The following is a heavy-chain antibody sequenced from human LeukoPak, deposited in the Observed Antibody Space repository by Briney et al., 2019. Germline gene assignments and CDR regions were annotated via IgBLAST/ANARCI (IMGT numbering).Heavy chain of an antibody. CDR3: ARQLSGSYFFQRYYYYYYMDV. D-gene: IGHD1-26*01. J-gene: IGHJ6*03. V-gene: IGHV3-66*04. Sequence: GGSLRLSCVASGFSFSDYWISWVRQAPGKGLEWVSVIYSGGSTYYADSVKGRFTISRDNSKNTLYLQMNSLRAEDTAVYYCARQLSGSYFFQRYYYYYYMDVWGKGTTVTVSS. CDR1: GFSFSDYW. CDR2: IYSGGST.